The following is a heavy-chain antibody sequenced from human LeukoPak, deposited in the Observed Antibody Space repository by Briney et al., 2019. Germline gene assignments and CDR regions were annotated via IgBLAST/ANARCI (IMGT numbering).Heavy chain of an antibody. CDR1: GYSFTSYW. J-gene: IGHJ6*02. Sequence: GESLKISCKGSGYSFTSYWISWVRQMPGKGLEWMGRIDPSDSYTNYSPSFQGHVTISADKSISTAYLQWSSLKASDTAMYYCARDIQLWSYYYYGMDVWGQGTMVTVSS. V-gene: IGHV5-10-1*01. CDR2: IDPSDSYT. CDR3: ARDIQLWSYYYYGMDV. D-gene: IGHD5-18*01.